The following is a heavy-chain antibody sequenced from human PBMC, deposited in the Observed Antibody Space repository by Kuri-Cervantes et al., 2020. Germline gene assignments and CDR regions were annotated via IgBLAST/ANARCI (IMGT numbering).Heavy chain of an antibody. CDR1: GGSISSSSYY. CDR3: ARDFPIVRGFGEQPHHYYGMDV. V-gene: IGHV4-39*07. Sequence: SETLSLTCTVSGGSISSSSYYWGWIRQPPGKGLEWIGSIYYSGSTYYNPSLKSRVTISVDTSKNQFSLKLSSVTAADTAVYYCARDFPIVRGFGEQPHHYYGMDVWGQGTTVTVSS. CDR2: IYYSGST. J-gene: IGHJ6*02. D-gene: IGHD3-10*01.